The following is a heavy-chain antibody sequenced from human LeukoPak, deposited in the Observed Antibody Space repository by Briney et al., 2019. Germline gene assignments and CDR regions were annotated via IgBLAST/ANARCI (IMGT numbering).Heavy chain of an antibody. V-gene: IGHV3-20*04. CDR3: ARANSMGYFYNMDV. D-gene: IGHD3-3*02. J-gene: IGHJ6*03. CDR1: GFLFDDYG. Sequence: GGSLRLSCVASGFLFDDYGMNWVRQAPGQGLEWVSGINWNGGSTGHADSVKGRFTISRDNAKKSLYLQMNSLRAEDTALYYCARANSMGYFYNMDVWGKGTTVTVSS. CDR2: INWNGGST.